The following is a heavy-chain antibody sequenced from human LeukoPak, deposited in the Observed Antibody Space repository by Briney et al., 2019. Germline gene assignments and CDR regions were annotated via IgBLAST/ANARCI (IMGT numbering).Heavy chain of an antibody. Sequence: PGGSLRLSCAASGFTFSSYWMTWVRQAPGKGLEWVANIKQDGSAKYYVDSVKGRFTISRDNAKNSLFLQMNSLRVEDTAVYYCARTYSSFDYWGQGTLVTVSS. V-gene: IGHV3-7*05. J-gene: IGHJ4*02. CDR2: IKQDGSAK. D-gene: IGHD6-19*01. CDR3: ARTYSSFDY. CDR1: GFTFSSYW.